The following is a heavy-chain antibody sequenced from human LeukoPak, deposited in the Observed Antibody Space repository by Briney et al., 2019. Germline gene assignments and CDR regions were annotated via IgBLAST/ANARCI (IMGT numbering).Heavy chain of an antibody. CDR1: GGSVSSGSHY. J-gene: IGHJ4*02. Sequence: SGTLSLTCTVSGGSVSSGSHYWSWIRQPPGKGLEWIALILYSGSTNYNPSLKSRVTISLDTSKNQFSLNLSSVTAADTAVYYCARGDSYGSYWGQGTLVTVSS. D-gene: IGHD5-18*01. V-gene: IGHV4-61*01. CDR2: ILYSGST. CDR3: ARGDSYGSY.